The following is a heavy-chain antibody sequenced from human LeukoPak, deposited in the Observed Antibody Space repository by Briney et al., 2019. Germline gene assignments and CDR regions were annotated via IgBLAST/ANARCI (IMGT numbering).Heavy chain of an antibody. Sequence: SETLSLTCTVSGGSISSYYWSWIRQPPGKGLEWIGYIYNSGSTNYNPSLKSRVTISVDTSKNQFSLKLSSVTAADTAVYYCAAVTPGKAHADYWGQGTLVTVSS. J-gene: IGHJ4*02. D-gene: IGHD3-10*01. V-gene: IGHV4-59*08. CDR1: GGSISSYY. CDR3: AAVTPGKAHADY. CDR2: IYNSGST.